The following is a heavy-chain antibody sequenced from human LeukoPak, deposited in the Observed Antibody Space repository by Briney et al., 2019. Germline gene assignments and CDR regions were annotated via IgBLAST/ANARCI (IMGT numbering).Heavy chain of an antibody. D-gene: IGHD6-19*01. J-gene: IGHJ5*02. V-gene: IGHV4-38-2*02. CDR3: ARIAVAGTDP. CDR1: GYTISSGYY. CDR2: IYHSGST. Sequence: SETLSLTCTVSGYTISSGYYWGWIRQPPGKGLEWIGSIYHSGSTYYNPSLKSRVTISVDTSKNQFSLKLSSVTAVDTAVYYCARIAVAGTDPWGQGTLVTVSS.